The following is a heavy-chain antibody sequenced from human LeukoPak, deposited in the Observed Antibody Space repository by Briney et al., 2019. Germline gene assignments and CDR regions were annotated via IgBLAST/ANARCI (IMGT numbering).Heavy chain of an antibody. CDR3: ARGPVPADLDV. Sequence: SETLSLTCTVSGGSISSSSYYWGWIRQPPGKGLEWIGSIYYSGSTYYNPSLKSRVTISVDTSKNQFSLKLSSVTAADTAVYYCARGPVPADLDVWGQGTTVTVSS. CDR1: GGSISSSSYY. J-gene: IGHJ6*02. D-gene: IGHD2-2*01. V-gene: IGHV4-39*01. CDR2: IYYSGST.